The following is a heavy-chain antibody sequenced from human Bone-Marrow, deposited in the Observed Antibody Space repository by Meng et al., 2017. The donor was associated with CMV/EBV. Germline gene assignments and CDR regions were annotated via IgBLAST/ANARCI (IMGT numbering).Heavy chain of an antibody. CDR2: MYYSGNT. CDR1: GGSMKRNTYY. V-gene: IGHV4-39*02. J-gene: IGHJ6*02. D-gene: IGHD2-2*01. CDR3: GRASGVFCTTSNCYRGGTDV. Sequence: SETLSLTCTVSGGSMKRNTYYWGWIRQPPGKGLEWIGSMYYSGNTHHNPSLKSRVSISVDSSKSHLSLKLRSVTAADTAVYYCGRASGVFCTTSNCYRGGTDVWGQGTTVTVSS.